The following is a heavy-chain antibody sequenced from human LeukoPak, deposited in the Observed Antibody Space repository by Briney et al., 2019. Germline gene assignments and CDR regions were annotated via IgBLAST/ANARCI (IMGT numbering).Heavy chain of an antibody. D-gene: IGHD3-22*01. CDR3: ARVHYDSSGYYDY. J-gene: IGHJ4*02. CDR1: GGSISSSSYY. CDR2: IYYSGST. V-gene: IGHV4-39*07. Sequence: PSETLSLTCTVSGGSISSSSYYWGWIRQPLGKGLEWIGSIYYSGSTYYNPSLKSRVTISVDTSKNQFSLKLSSVTAADTAVYYCARVHYDSSGYYDYWGQGTLVTVSS.